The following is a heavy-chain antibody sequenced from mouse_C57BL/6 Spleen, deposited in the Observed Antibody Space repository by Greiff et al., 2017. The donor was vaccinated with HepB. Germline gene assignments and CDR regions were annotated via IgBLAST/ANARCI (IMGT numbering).Heavy chain of an antibody. Sequence: EVQLQQSGAELVRPGASVQLSCTASGFNIKDDYMHWVKQRPEQGLEWIGWIDPENGDTEYASKFQGKATITADTSSNTAYLQLSSLTSEDTAVYYCTTWVTTVVATKRYAMDYWGQGTSVTVSS. CDR3: TTWVTTVVATKRYAMDY. J-gene: IGHJ4*01. V-gene: IGHV14-4*01. CDR2: IDPENGDT. CDR1: GFNIKDDY. D-gene: IGHD1-1*01.